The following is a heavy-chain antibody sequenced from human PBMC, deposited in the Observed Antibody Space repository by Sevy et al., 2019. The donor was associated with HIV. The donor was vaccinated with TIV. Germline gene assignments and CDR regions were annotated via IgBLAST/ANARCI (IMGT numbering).Heavy chain of an antibody. CDR3: ASYIVVVPAGIGPDV. CDR1: GFTFSSYA. J-gene: IGHJ6*02. Sequence: GGSLRLSCAASGFTFSSYAMSWVRQAPGKGLEWVSAISGSGGSTYYADSVKGRFTISRDNSKNTLYLQMNSLRAEDTAVYYCASYIVVVPAGIGPDVWGQGTMVTVSS. V-gene: IGHV3-23*01. D-gene: IGHD2-2*01. CDR2: ISGSGGST.